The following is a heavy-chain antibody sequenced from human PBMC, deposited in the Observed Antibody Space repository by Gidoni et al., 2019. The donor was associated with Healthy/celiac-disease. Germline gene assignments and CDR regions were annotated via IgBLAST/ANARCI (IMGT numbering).Heavy chain of an antibody. CDR3: TTAFTPYTIFDY. CDR2: IKSKPDGGTT. V-gene: IGHV3-15*01. D-gene: IGHD3-3*01. Sequence: EVQLVESGGGLVKPGGSLRLSCADSGFTFSNGWMSWVRQAPGKGLEWVGRIKSKPDGGTTDYAAPVKGRFTISRDDSKNTLYLQMNSLKTEDTAVYYCTTAFTPYTIFDYWGQGTLVTVSS. CDR1: GFTFSNGW. J-gene: IGHJ4*02.